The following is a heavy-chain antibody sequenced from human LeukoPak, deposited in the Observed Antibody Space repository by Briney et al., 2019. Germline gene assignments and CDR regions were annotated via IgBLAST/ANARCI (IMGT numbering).Heavy chain of an antibody. CDR3: ARGIFGVIINAFDI. J-gene: IGHJ3*02. Sequence: SETLPLTCTVSGGSISSYYWSWIRQPPGKGLEWIGYIYYSGSTNYNPSLRSRVIISVDTSKNQFSLKLSSVTAADTAVYYCARGIFGVIINAFDIWGQGAMVTVSS. CDR2: IYYSGST. CDR1: GGSISSYY. D-gene: IGHD3-3*01. V-gene: IGHV4-59*01.